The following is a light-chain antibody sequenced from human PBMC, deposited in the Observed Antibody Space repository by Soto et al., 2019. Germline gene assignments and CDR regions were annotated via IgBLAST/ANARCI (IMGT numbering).Light chain of an antibody. Sequence: EIVMTQSPGTPSVSPGEIATLSCRASQNVRSNLAWYQQKPGQAPRLLIYGASTRATGIPARFSGRGSGTAFILTISSLQSEDFAVYYCQKYDDWPEKFGQGTKVDIK. CDR3: QKYDDWPEK. CDR1: QNVRSN. CDR2: GAS. J-gene: IGKJ1*01. V-gene: IGKV3-15*01.